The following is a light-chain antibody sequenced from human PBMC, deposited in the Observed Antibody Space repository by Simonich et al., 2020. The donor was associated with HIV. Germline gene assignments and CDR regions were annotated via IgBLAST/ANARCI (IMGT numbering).Light chain of an antibody. Sequence: EIVLTQSPATLSLSPGERATLSCRASQSVSTYLAWYEKKPAQAPRLLIHDASNRATSIPARFSGSGSGTDFTLTISSLEPEDFAVYYCQQYNNWPPYTFGQGTKLEIK. CDR2: DAS. V-gene: IGKV3-11*01. CDR3: QQYNNWPPYT. CDR1: QSVSTY. J-gene: IGKJ2*01.